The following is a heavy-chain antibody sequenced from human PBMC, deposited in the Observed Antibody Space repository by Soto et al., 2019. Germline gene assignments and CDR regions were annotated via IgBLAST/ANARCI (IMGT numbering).Heavy chain of an antibody. J-gene: IGHJ4*02. CDR1: GGTFSSYS. CDR2: MIPSFGTA. Sequence: QVQLVQSGAEVKKPGSSVKVSCKASGGTFSSYSINWVRQAPGQGLEWMGEMIPSFGTANYAQKFQGRVTITADESTSTAYMELSSLRSEDTAVYYCARDGGRNSGGIDYWGQGTLVTVSS. CDR3: ARDGGRNSGGIDY. V-gene: IGHV1-69*01. D-gene: IGHD1-26*01.